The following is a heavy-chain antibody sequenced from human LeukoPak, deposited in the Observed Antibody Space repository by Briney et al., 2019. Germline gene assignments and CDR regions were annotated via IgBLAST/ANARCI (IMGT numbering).Heavy chain of an antibody. D-gene: IGHD3-10*01. Sequence: PSETLSLTCAVSGGSISSYYWSWIRQPPGKGLEWVGYLYYSGSTNYNPSLKSRVTISVDTSKNQFSLKLSSVTAADTAVYYCARDFHGSGSYLDNWFDPWGQGTLVTVSS. CDR2: LYYSGST. CDR3: ARDFHGSGSYLDNWFDP. V-gene: IGHV4-59*01. J-gene: IGHJ5*02. CDR1: GGSISSYY.